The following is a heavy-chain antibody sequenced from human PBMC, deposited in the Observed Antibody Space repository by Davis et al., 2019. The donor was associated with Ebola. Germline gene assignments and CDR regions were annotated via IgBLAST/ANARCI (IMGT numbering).Heavy chain of an antibody. CDR1: GFTFSSSW. D-gene: IGHD3-10*01. CDR2: IKTDGTTT. J-gene: IGHJ5*02. CDR3: ARVSPVRGVIRP. Sequence: GESLKISCAASGFTFSSSWMYWVRQTPGKGLVWVSRIKTDGTTTNYADSVRGRFTISRDNAKNTLYLQMNSLRAEDTAVYYCARVSPVRGVIRPWGQGTLVTVSS. V-gene: IGHV3-74*01.